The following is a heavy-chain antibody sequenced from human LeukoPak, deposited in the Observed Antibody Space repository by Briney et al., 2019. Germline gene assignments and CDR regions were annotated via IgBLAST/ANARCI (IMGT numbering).Heavy chain of an antibody. CDR1: GFTFSTYG. J-gene: IGHJ4*02. V-gene: IGHV3-23*01. CDR2: VGSDGINT. CDR3: AKGLAAGSQYFDY. Sequence: PGGSLRLSCAASGFTFSTYGMSWVRQAPGKGLEWVSAVGSDGINTAYADSVRGRFTISRDNSKNTLYLQLSSLRAEDTAVYYCAKGLAAGSQYFDYWGQGTLVTVPS. D-gene: IGHD6-25*01.